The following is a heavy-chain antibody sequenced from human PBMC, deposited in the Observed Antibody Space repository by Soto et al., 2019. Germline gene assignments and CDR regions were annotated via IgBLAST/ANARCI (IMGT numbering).Heavy chain of an antibody. CDR1: GFTFSSYG. D-gene: IGHD3-16*02. Sequence: GGSLRLSCAASGFTFSSYGMHWVRQAPGKGLEWVAVISYDGSNKYYADSVKGRFTISRDNSKNTLYLQMNSLRAEDTAVYYCAKDNRPAFIADLQYYYYYYGMDVWGQGTTVTVSS. V-gene: IGHV3-30*18. J-gene: IGHJ6*02. CDR3: AKDNRPAFIADLQYYYYYYGMDV. CDR2: ISYDGSNK.